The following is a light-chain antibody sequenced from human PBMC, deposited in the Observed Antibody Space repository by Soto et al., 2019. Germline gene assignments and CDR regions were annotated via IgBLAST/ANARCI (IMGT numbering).Light chain of an antibody. V-gene: IGLV2-14*03. J-gene: IGLJ1*01. CDR1: SSDVGNYDY. Sequence: QSALTQPASVSGSPGQSITISCTGTSSDVGNYDYVSWYQQYPGKAPKLMIYVVSRRPSGVSNRFSGSKSGNTASLTISGLQAEDEADYYCTSYTPSSTYVFGTGTKVTVL. CDR2: VVS. CDR3: TSYTPSSTYV.